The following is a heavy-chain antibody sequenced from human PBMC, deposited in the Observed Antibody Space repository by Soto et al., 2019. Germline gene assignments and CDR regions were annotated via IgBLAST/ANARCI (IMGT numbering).Heavy chain of an antibody. CDR2: ISYDGSDK. V-gene: IGHV3-30*09. J-gene: IGHJ6*02. D-gene: IGHD3-22*01. CDR1: GFKYTDCA. CDR3: ARRAWDSYYAIDV. Sequence: VQLVESGGGEVQPGMSLRLSCAASGFKYTDCALHWVRQAPGKGLEWVAIISYDGSDKYYADSVKGRFVISRDNPKNTLYLEINSLRPEDTAVYFCARRAWDSYYAIDVWGQGTTVTVFS.